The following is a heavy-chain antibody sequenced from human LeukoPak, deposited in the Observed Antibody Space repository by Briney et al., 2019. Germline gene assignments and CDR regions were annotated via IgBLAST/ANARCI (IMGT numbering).Heavy chain of an antibody. D-gene: IGHD3-16*01. CDR2: INHSGST. CDR3: ARGPWGAYYMDV. J-gene: IGHJ6*03. CDR1: GGSFSGYY. V-gene: IGHV4-34*01. Sequence: SETLSLTCAVYGGSFSGYYWSWIRQPPGKGLEWIGEINHSGSTNYNPSLKSRVTISVDTSKNQFSLKLSSVTAADTAVYCCARGPWGAYYMDVWGKGTTVTVSS.